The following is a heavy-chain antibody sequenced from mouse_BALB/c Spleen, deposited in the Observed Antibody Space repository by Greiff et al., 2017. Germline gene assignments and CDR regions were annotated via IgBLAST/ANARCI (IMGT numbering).Heavy chain of an antibody. CDR1: GYAFTNYL. D-gene: IGHD2-1*01. CDR3: AREGGNYEAWFAY. CDR2: INPGSGGT. J-gene: IGHJ3*01. Sequence: QVQLQQSGAELVRPGTSVKVSCKASGYAFTNYLIEWVKQRPGQGLEWIGVINPGSGGTNYNEKFKGKATLTADKSSSTAYMQLSSLTSDDSAVYFCAREGGNYEAWFAYWGQGTLVTVSA. V-gene: IGHV1-54*01.